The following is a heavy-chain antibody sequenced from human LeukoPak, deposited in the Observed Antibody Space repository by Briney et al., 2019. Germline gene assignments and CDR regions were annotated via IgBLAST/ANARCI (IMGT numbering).Heavy chain of an antibody. Sequence: PGGSLRLSCAASGFTFSSYGMHWVRQAPGKWLEWVAVIWDDGSNKYYADSVKGRFTISRDNSKNTLYLQMNSLRAEDTAVYYCARGGGITIFGVVIIEEDYYYGMGVWGQGTTVTVSS. CDR3: ARGGGITIFGVVIIEEDYYYGMGV. CDR1: GFTFSSYG. V-gene: IGHV3-33*01. J-gene: IGHJ6*02. CDR2: IWDDGSNK. D-gene: IGHD3-3*01.